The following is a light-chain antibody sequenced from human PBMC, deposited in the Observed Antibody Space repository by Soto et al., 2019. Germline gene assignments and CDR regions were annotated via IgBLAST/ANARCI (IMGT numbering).Light chain of an antibody. Sequence: QSVLTQPPSASGTPGQRVTISCSGSNSNVGSNTVHWYQHLPGTAPKLLIYGNNQRPSGVPDRFSGSKSGTSASLAITGLQAEDEADYYCQSCDSSLSGSGVFGTGTKATVL. CDR1: NSNVGSNT. CDR3: QSCDSSLSGSGV. J-gene: IGLJ1*01. CDR2: GNN. V-gene: IGLV1-44*01.